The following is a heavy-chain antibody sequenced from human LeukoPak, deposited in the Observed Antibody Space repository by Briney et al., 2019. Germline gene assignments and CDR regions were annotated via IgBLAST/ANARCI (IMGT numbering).Heavy chain of an antibody. CDR3: GRVETTVGRSNAFDI. D-gene: IGHD4-23*01. CDR2: IYYSGSA. CDR1: GGSISSYY. J-gene: IGHJ3*02. V-gene: IGHV4-59*01. Sequence: PSETLSLTCTVSGGSISSYYWSWIRQPPGKGLEWIGYIYYSGSANYNPSLKSRVTISVDTSKNQFSLKLSSVTAADTAVYYCGRVETTVGRSNAFDIWGQGTMVTVSS.